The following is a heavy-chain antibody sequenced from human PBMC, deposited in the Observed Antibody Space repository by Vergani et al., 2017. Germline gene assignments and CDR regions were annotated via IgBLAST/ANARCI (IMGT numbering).Heavy chain of an antibody. D-gene: IGHD5-12*01. J-gene: IGHJ5*01. V-gene: IGHV3-74*01. CDR3: VRARCSGPCFMSNWFDS. Sequence: EVQLVESGGGLIHPGGSLRLSCEGSGFSFSGYWMHWVRQSPEKGLVWVSRINSDGSITNYADSVKGRFTISRDNAKNTLYLEMNSLRGDDTAIYYCVRARCSGPCFMSNWFDSCVQRTLVTVSS. CDR1: GFSFSGYW. CDR2: INSDGSIT.